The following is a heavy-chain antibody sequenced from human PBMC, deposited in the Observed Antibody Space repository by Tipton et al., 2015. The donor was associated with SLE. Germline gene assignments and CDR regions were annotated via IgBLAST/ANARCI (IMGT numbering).Heavy chain of an antibody. CDR1: GGSISSSSYY. CDR2: IYYSGST. Sequence: TLSLTCTVSGGSISSSSYYWGWIRQPPGKGLEWIGCIYYSGSTYYNPSLKSRVTISVDTSKNPFSLKLSSVTAADPAVYYCARDSRLHWYFDLWGRGTLVTVSS. V-gene: IGHV4-39*07. CDR3: ARDSRLHWYFDL. J-gene: IGHJ2*01. D-gene: IGHD2-2*01.